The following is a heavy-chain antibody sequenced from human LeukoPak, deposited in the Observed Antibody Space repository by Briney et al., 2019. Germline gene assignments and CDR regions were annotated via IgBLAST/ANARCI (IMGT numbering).Heavy chain of an antibody. CDR3: ASGGPPSAVVTARFDY. J-gene: IGHJ4*02. D-gene: IGHD4-23*01. CDR1: GFTFSSYT. Sequence: GGSLRLSCAASGFTFSSYTMNWVRQAPGKGLEWVSYISSSSAYIYYADSLKGRFTISRDNAKNSLYLQMNSLRAEDTALYYCASGGPPSAVVTARFDYWGQGTLVTVSS. CDR2: ISSSSAYI. V-gene: IGHV3-21*01.